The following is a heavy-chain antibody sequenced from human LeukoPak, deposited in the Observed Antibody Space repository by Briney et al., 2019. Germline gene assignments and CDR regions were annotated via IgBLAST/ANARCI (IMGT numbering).Heavy chain of an antibody. D-gene: IGHD3-10*01. CDR3: ARYGSHWYFDL. CDR2: IYYNGGR. J-gene: IGHJ2*01. Sequence: PSETLSLTCTVSGGSISSDYWSWIRQPPGKWMEWIGYIYYNGGRNYNPSLKSRVTISGDTSKNQFSLKLSSVTAADTAVYYCARYGSHWYFDLWGRGTLVTVSS. V-gene: IGHV4-59*01. CDR1: GGSISSDY.